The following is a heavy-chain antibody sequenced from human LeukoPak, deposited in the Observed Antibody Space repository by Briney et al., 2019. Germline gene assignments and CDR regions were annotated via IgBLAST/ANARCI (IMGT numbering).Heavy chain of an antibody. Sequence: SETLSLTCTVSGGSISSYYWSWIRQPPGKGLEWIGYIYYSGSTNYNPSLKSRVTISVDTSKNQFSLKLSSVTAADTAVYYCARVMSSGNYYTDYFDYWGQGTLVTVSS. CDR2: IYYSGST. V-gene: IGHV4-59*01. J-gene: IGHJ4*02. CDR3: ARVMSSGNYYTDYFDY. CDR1: GGSISSYY. D-gene: IGHD1-26*01.